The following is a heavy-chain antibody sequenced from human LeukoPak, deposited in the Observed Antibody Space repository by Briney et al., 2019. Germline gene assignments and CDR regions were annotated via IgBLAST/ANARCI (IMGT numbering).Heavy chain of an antibody. Sequence: PGGSLRLSCAASGFTFDDYAMHWVRQAPGKGLEWVSGISWNSGSIGYADSVKGRFTISRDNAKNSLYLQMNSLRAEDTAVYYCVREAYYASGSPPTYYFDSWGQGTLVT. CDR3: VREAYYASGSPPTYYFDS. J-gene: IGHJ4*02. V-gene: IGHV3-9*01. CDR2: ISWNSGSI. D-gene: IGHD3-16*01. CDR1: GFTFDDYA.